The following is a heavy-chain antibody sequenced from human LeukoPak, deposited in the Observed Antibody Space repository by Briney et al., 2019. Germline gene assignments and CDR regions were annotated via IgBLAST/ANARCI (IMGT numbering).Heavy chain of an antibody. CDR3: ARDRPAGY. V-gene: IGHV4-59*12. J-gene: IGHJ4*02. CDR1: GGSISTYY. CDR2: IYHSGST. Sequence: SETLSLTCTVSGGSISTYYWSWIRQPPGKGLEWIGYIYHSGSTKYNPSLKSRVTISVDTSKNQFSLKLSSVTAADTAVYYCARDRPAGYWGQGTLVTVSS.